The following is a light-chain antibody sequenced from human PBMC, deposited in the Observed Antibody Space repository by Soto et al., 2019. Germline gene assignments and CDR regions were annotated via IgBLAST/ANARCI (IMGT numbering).Light chain of an antibody. V-gene: IGKV1-5*03. CDR1: EPISRW. Sequence: DIGLTQSPSTLSASVGDRVTITCRASEPISRWLAWYQLSPGKAPKLLIHRASTLNSGVPARFSGSGSGTDFTLTIDSLQPDDFASYYCQQYKSYSPYTFGQGTRLEIK. CDR3: QQYKSYSPYT. J-gene: IGKJ5*01. CDR2: RAS.